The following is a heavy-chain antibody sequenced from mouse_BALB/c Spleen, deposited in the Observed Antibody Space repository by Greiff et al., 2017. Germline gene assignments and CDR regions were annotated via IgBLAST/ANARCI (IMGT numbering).Heavy chain of an antibody. Sequence: VKLQESAAELARPGASVKMSCKASGYTFTSYTMHWVKQRPGQGLEWIGYINPSSGYTEYNQKFKDKTTLTADKSSSTAYMQLSSLTSEDSAVYYCASSYYAMDYWGQGTSVTVSS. V-gene: IGHV1-4*02. J-gene: IGHJ4*01. CDR2: INPSSGYT. CDR3: ASSYYAMDY. CDR1: GYTFTSYT.